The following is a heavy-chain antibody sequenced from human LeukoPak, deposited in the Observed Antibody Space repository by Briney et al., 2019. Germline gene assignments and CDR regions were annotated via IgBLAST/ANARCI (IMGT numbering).Heavy chain of an antibody. J-gene: IGHJ5*02. D-gene: IGHD1-26*01. Sequence: PGASVKVSCKAFGYTFTGNNIYWVRQAPGQGLEWMGWINPNGGPIYAQKFQGRVTMTRDTSITTAYMEMSGLISDDTAMYFCARGVGSSWLDPWGQGTLVTVSS. V-gene: IGHV1-2*02. CDR1: GYTFTGNN. CDR2: INPNGGP. CDR3: ARGVGSSWLDP.